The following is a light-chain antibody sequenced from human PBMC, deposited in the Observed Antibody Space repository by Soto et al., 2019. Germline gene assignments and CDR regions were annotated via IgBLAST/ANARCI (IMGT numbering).Light chain of an antibody. CDR1: QSISSW. Sequence: DIQMTQSPSTLSASVGDRVTITCRASQSISSWLAWYQQKPGKAPKLLIYDASSLESGVPLRFSGSGSGTEFTLTISSPQPDDSATYYCQQYSSHFGPGTKVDIK. V-gene: IGKV1-5*01. CDR2: DAS. CDR3: QQYSSH. J-gene: IGKJ3*01.